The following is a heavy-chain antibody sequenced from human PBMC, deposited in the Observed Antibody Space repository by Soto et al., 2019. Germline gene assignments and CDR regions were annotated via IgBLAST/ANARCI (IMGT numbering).Heavy chain of an antibody. CDR1: GCTFSSYA. V-gene: IGHV1-69*13. D-gene: IGHD6-13*01. Sequence: AASVKVSCKASGCTFSSYAISWVRQARGQGLEWMGGIIPIFGTANYAQKFQGRVTINADESTSTAYMELSSLRSEDTAVYYCAGPRIAAAGKAIGNYSYYGMDVLRQGTTFTVSS. CDR2: IIPIFGTA. J-gene: IGHJ6*01. CDR3: AGPRIAAAGKAIGNYSYYGMDV.